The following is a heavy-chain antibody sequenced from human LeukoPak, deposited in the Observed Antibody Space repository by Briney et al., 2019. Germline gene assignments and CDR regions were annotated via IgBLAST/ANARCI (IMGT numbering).Heavy chain of an antibody. Sequence: SETLSLTCTVSGYSISSGYYWGWIRQPPGKGLEWIGSIYHSGSTYYNPSLKSRVTISVDTSKNQFSLKLSSVTAADTAVYYCASANWNYGFDYWGQGTLVTVSS. CDR3: ASANWNYGFDY. V-gene: IGHV4-38-2*02. CDR1: GYSISSGYY. CDR2: IYHSGST. D-gene: IGHD1-7*01. J-gene: IGHJ4*02.